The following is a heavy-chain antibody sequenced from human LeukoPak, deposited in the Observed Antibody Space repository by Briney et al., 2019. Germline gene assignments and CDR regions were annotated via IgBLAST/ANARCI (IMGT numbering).Heavy chain of an antibody. CDR2: IYYSGST. Sequence: SETLSLTCTVSGGSISSYYWSWIRQPPGKGLEWIGYIYYSGSTNYNPSLKSRVTISVDTSKNQLSLKLSSVTAADAAVYYCASVYSSRTYWFDPWGQGTLVTVSS. CDR3: ASVYSSRTYWFDP. D-gene: IGHD6-13*01. CDR1: GGSISSYY. J-gene: IGHJ5*02. V-gene: IGHV4-59*01.